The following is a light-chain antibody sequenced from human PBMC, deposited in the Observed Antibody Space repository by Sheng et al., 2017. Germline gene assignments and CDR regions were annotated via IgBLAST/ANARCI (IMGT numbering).Light chain of an antibody. J-gene: IGLJ3*02. CDR2: NTN. Sequence: QTVVTQEPSFSVSPGGTVTLTCGLSSGSVSSSHYPSWFQQTPGQAPRTLIYNTNRRSSGVPDRFSGSILGNKAALTITGPRQMMNLIINCVLYMLSGVWVFGGGTKLTVL. CDR3: VLYMLSGVWV. V-gene: IGLV8-61*01. CDR1: SGSVSSSHY.